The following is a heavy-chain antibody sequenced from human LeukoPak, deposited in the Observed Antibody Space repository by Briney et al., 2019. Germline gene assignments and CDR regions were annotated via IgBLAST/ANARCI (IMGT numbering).Heavy chain of an antibody. CDR2: ISGSGGST. J-gene: IGHJ3*02. Sequence: QVGGSLRLSCAASGFTFSSYAMSRVRQAPGKGLEWVSAISGSGGSTYYADSVKGRFTISRDNSKNTLYLQMNSLRAEDTAVYYCAGRYCSGTSCYGAFDIWGQGTMVTVFS. CDR1: GFTFSSYA. CDR3: AGRYCSGTSCYGAFDI. V-gene: IGHV3-23*01. D-gene: IGHD2-2*01.